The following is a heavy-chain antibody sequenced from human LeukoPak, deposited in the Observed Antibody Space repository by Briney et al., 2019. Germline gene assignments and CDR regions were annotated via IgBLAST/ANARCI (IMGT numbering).Heavy chain of an antibody. J-gene: IGHJ4*02. Sequence: GESLKISCAASGFTFSSYWMHWVRQAPGKGLVWVSRINSDGSSTTYADSVKGRFTISRDNAKNTLYLQMSTLRAEDTAVYYCVRGKNGDSLFDSWGQGTLVTVSS. V-gene: IGHV3-74*01. D-gene: IGHD4-17*01. CDR1: GFTFSSYW. CDR2: INSDGSST. CDR3: VRGKNGDSLFDS.